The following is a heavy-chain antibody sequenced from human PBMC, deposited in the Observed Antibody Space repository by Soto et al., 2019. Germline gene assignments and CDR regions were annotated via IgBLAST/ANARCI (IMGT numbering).Heavy chain of an antibody. CDR3: ARAETILSSSWQIDY. CDR2: ISYDGSNK. D-gene: IGHD6-13*01. CDR1: GFTFSSYA. V-gene: IGHV3-30-3*01. J-gene: IGHJ4*02. Sequence: QVRLVESGGGVVQPGRSLRLSCAASGFTFSSYAMHWVRRAPGKGLEWVAVISYDGSNKYYADSVKGRFTISRDNSKNTLYLQMNSLRAEDTAVYYCARAETILSSSWQIDYWGQGTLVTVSS.